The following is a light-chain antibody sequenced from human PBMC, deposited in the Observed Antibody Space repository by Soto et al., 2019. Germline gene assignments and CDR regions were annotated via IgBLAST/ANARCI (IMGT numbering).Light chain of an antibody. CDR3: SSYARNRDVL. CDR1: FSDVGYYNY. J-gene: IGLJ3*02. CDR2: EVS. V-gene: IGLV2-14*01. Sequence: SALTQPASVSGSPGQSITISCTGTFSDVGYYNYVSWYQQHPGKAPKLMIYEVSHRPSGVSNRFSGSKSGNTASLTISGLQADDEADYYCSSYARNRDVLFGGGTKLTVL.